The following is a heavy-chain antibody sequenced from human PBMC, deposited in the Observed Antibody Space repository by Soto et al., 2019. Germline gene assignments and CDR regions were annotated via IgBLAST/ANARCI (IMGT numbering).Heavy chain of an antibody. D-gene: IGHD3-10*01. V-gene: IGHV3-23*01. J-gene: IGHJ5*02. CDR2: ISGSGGNT. CDR3: AKDNYGSGSYPWFDP. Sequence: VQLLESGGGLVQPGGSLRLSCTASGFTFSLYAMTWVRQAPGKGLEWVSAISGSGGNTYYADSVKGRFTVSRDNSKNTLYLQMNSLRAEDTALYYCAKDNYGSGSYPWFDPWGQGTLVTVSS. CDR1: GFTFSLYA.